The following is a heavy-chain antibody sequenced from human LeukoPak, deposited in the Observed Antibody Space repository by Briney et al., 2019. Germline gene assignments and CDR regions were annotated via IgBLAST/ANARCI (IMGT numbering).Heavy chain of an antibody. CDR3: ARALRVSGAFDI. J-gene: IGHJ3*02. Sequence: PGGSLRLSCAASGFTFSSYSMSWVRQAPGKGLEWVSSISRSSSYIYYADSGKGRYTISRDNAKNSLYLQMNSMSAEDTAVYYCARALRVSGAFDIWGQGTMVTVSS. CDR1: GFTFSSYS. CDR2: ISRSSSYI. V-gene: IGHV3-21*01.